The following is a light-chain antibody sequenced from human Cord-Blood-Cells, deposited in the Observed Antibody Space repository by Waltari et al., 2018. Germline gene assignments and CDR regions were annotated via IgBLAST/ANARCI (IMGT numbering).Light chain of an antibody. Sequence: QSALTQPASVSGSPGQSITLPCTGTSSDVGCYNLVSWYQHHPGKAPKLMIYEGSKRPSGVSNRFSGSKSGNTASLTISGLQAEDEADYYCCSYAGSSTVVFGGGTKLTVL. CDR3: CSYAGSSTVV. CDR2: EGS. CDR1: SSDVGCYNL. V-gene: IGLV2-23*01. J-gene: IGLJ2*01.